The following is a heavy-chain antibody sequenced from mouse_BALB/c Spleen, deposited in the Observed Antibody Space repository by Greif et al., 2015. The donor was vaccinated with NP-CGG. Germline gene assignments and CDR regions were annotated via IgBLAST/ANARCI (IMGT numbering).Heavy chain of an antibody. J-gene: IGHJ4*01. CDR2: ISDGGSYT. Sequence: EVKLVESGGGLVKPGGSLKLSCAASGFTFSDYYMYWVRQTPEKRLEWVATISDGGSYTYYPDSVKGRFTISRDNAKNNLYLQMSSLKSEDTAMYYCAREPGLYAMDYWGQGTSVTVSS. CDR3: AREPGLYAMDY. V-gene: IGHV5-4*02. CDR1: GFTFSDYY.